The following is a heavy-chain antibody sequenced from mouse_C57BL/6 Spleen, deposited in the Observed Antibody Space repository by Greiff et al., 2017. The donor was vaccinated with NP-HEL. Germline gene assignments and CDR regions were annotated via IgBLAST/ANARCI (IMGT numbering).Heavy chain of an antibody. CDR2: INYDGSST. V-gene: IGHV5-16*01. J-gene: IGHJ4*01. Sequence: EVQRVESEGGLVQPGSSMKLSCTASGFTFSDYYMAWVRQVPDKGLEWVANINYDGSSTYYLDSLKSRFIISRDNAKNILYLQMSSLKSEDTATYYCARDGYDDYAMDYWGQGTSVTVSS. CDR1: GFTFSDYY. D-gene: IGHD2-2*01. CDR3: ARDGYDDYAMDY.